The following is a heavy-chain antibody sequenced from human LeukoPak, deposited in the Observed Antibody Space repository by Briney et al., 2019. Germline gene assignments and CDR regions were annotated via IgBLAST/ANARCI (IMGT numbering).Heavy chain of an antibody. Sequence: EGSLRLSCAASRFTFSNFWMSWVRQAPGKGLEWVANINPDGSDEFYVDSVKGRFTISRDNAKNSLYLQVNSLRAEDTAVYYCARDGGSWYVAYWGRGTLVTVSS. CDR3: ARDGGSWYVAY. CDR2: INPDGSDE. D-gene: IGHD6-13*01. J-gene: IGHJ4*02. CDR1: RFTFSNFW. V-gene: IGHV3-7*01.